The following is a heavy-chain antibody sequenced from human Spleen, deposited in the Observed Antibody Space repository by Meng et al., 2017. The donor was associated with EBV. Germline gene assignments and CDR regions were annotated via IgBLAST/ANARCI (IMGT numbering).Heavy chain of an antibody. J-gene: IGHJ4*02. CDR2: INPKSGDT. Sequence: GPIGAEMKKPGASVKASCKASGYTFTAYYLHWVRQAPGHGLEWVGRINPKSGDTDSGEKFQGRVTMTRDTSISTAYMELSRLKSDDTALYYCAGGWLAPFDWWGQGTLVTVSS. CDR1: GYTFTAYY. V-gene: IGHV1-2*06. D-gene: IGHD5-24*01. CDR3: AGGWLAPFDW.